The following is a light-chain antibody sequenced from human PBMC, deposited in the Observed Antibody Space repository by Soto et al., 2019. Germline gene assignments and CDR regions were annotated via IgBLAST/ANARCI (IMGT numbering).Light chain of an antibody. CDR1: QNIGDH. CDR2: AAS. J-gene: IGKJ3*01. V-gene: IGKV1-39*01. CDR3: QQSSKTEFT. Sequence: DIQMTQSPSCLSASVGDKDTITWRASQNIGDHLNWYQQKRRKAPSLLIYAASILQSGVPTRFSGSGYGTDFTLTISSLQPEDFAIYYCQQSSKTEFTFGPGTTVDIK.